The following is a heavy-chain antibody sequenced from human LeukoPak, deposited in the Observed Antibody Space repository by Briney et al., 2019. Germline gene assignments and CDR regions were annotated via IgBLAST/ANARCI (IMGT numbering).Heavy chain of an antibody. CDR3: ARSETYYDYVWGSYRPVTFDY. V-gene: IGHV1-18*01. Sequence: ASVKVSCKASGYTFTSYGISWVRQAPGQGLEWMGWISAYNGNTNYAQKLQGRVTMTTDTSTSTAYMELRSLRSDDTAVYYCARSETYYDYVWGSYRPVTFDYWGQGTLVTVSS. J-gene: IGHJ4*02. CDR1: GYTFTSYG. D-gene: IGHD3-16*02. CDR2: ISAYNGNT.